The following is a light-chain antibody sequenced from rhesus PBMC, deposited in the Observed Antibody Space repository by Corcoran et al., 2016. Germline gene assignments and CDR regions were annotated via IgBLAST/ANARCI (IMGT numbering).Light chain of an antibody. J-gene: IGKJ4*01. V-gene: IGKV1-25*01. CDR2: KAS. CDR3: PQHSSYPLT. CDR1: QGISSY. Sequence: DIQMTQSPSSLSASVGDTVTITCRASQGISSYLVWYQQKPGKAPKLLIYKASTLQSGVPSRFSGNGSGTDFTLTISTLQPEDFATYYCPQHSSYPLTFGGGTKVEIK.